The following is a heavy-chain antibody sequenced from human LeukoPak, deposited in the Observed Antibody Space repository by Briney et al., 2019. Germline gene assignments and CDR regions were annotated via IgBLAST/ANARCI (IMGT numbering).Heavy chain of an antibody. Sequence: PGRSLRLSCAASGFTFSSYGMHWVRQAPGKGLEWVAVISYDGSKKYYADSVKGRFTISRDNSKNTLYLQTNSLRVEDTAVYYCARGDYYDSSGQLDYWGQGTLITVSS. CDR2: ISYDGSKK. D-gene: IGHD3-22*01. V-gene: IGHV3-30*03. CDR3: ARGDYYDSSGQLDY. CDR1: GFTFSSYG. J-gene: IGHJ4*02.